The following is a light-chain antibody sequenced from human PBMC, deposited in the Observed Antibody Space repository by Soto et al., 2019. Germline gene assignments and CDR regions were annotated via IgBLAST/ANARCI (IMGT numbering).Light chain of an antibody. Sequence: DIQMTQSPSSLSASAGDRVTITCRASQSISSYLAWYQQKPGKAPKLLIYAASSLQSGVPSRFSGSGSGTDFTLTISCLQPEDFATYYCQQYYSTPLTFGGGTKVDI. CDR1: QSISSY. V-gene: IGKV1-39*01. J-gene: IGKJ4*02. CDR3: QQYYSTPLT. CDR2: AAS.